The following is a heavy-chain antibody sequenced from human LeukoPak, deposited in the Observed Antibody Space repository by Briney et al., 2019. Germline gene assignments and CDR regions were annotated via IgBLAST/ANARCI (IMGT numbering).Heavy chain of an antibody. CDR2: ITNDGSST. D-gene: IGHD4-17*01. CDR3: ARGFTVTTGYFDY. V-gene: IGHV3-74*01. J-gene: IGHJ4*02. Sequence: PGRSLRLSCAASGLTFSSHWMHWVRQAPGKGLVWVSRITNDGSSTTYADSVKGRFTISRDNAKNMLYLQVNSLRAEDTAVYYCARGFTVTTGYFDYWGQGTLVTVSS. CDR1: GLTFSSHW.